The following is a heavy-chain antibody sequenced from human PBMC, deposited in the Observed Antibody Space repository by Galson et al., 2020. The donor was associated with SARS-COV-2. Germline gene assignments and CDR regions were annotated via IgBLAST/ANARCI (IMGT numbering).Heavy chain of an antibody. CDR1: GFTFSSYG. D-gene: IGHD6-13*01. V-gene: IGHV3-33*01. Sequence: QLGESLKISCAASGFTFSSYGMHWVRQAPGKGLEWVAVIWYDGSNKYYADSVKGRFTISRDNSKNTLYLQMNSLRAEDTAVYYCARESDSSSWEKYYFDYWGQGTLVTVSS. CDR3: ARESDSSSWEKYYFDY. J-gene: IGHJ4*02. CDR2: IWYDGSNK.